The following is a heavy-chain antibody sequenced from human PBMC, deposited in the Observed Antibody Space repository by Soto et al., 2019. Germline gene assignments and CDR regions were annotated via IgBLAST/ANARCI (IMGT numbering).Heavy chain of an antibody. CDR1: GYTFTSYY. CDR2: INPSGGST. J-gene: IGHJ4*02. CDR3: ARDLGCSGGSCYPSDDY. Sequence: ASVKVSCKASGYTFTSYYIHWVRQAPGQGLEWMGIINPSGGSTSYAQKFQGRVTMTRDTSTSTVYMELSSLRSEDTAVYYCARDLGCSGGSCYPSDDYWGQGTLVTVSS. D-gene: IGHD2-15*01. V-gene: IGHV1-46*01.